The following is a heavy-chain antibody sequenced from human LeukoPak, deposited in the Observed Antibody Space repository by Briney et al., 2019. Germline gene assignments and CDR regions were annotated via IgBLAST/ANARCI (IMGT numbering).Heavy chain of an antibody. CDR3: ANTLMVRGVIIGSDAFDI. CDR2: IWYDGSNK. J-gene: IGHJ3*02. D-gene: IGHD3-10*01. V-gene: IGHV3-33*06. CDR1: GFTFSSYG. Sequence: HPGGSLRLSCAASGFTFSSYGMHWVRQAPGKGLEWVAVIWYDGSNKYYADSVKGRFTISRDNSKNTLYLQMNSLRAEDTAVYYCANTLMVRGVIIGSDAFDIWGQGTMVTVSS.